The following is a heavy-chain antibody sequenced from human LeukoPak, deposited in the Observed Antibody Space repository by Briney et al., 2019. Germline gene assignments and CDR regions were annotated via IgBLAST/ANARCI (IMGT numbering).Heavy chain of an antibody. J-gene: IGHJ4*02. CDR3: ARRSLRSTALDY. V-gene: IGHV3-7*01. CDR2: IKQDGSEK. D-gene: IGHD3-3*01. CDR1: GFTFSSYW. Sequence: GGSLRLSCADSGFTFSSYWMSWGRQAPRKGLEWVANIKQDGSEKYYVDSVKGRFTISRDNAKNSLYLQMNSLRAEDTAVYYCARRSLRSTALDYWGQGTLVTVSS.